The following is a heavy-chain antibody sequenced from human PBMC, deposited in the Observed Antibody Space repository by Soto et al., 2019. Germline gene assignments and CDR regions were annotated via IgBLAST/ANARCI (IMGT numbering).Heavy chain of an antibody. CDR3: AKDDGWELLPGY. CDR1: GFTFSSYA. CDR2: ISGSGGST. Sequence: LRLSCAASGFTFSSYAMSWVRQAPGKGLEWVSAISGSGGSTYYADSVKGRFTISRDNSKNTLYLQMNSLRAEDTAVYYCAKDDGWELLPGYWGQGTLVTVSS. J-gene: IGHJ4*02. D-gene: IGHD1-26*01. V-gene: IGHV3-23*01.